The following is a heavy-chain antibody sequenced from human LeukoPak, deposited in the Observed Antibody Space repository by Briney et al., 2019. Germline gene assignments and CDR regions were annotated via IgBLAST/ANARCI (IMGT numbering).Heavy chain of an antibody. D-gene: IGHD1-14*01. CDR1: GFTFSGHW. Sequence: GGSLRLSCAASGFTFSGHWMSWVRQAPGKGLEWVANINQGGSDKYYVDSVKGRFTISRDNANNLLYLQMNSLRGEDTAVYYCMRDRSRAEDDWGQGTLVTVSS. V-gene: IGHV3-7*01. CDR2: INQGGSDK. CDR3: MRDRSRAEDD. J-gene: IGHJ4*02.